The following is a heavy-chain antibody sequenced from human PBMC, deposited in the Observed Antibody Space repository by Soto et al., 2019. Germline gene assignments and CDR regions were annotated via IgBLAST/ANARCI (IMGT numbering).Heavy chain of an antibody. CDR1: GGSISDDTHY. D-gene: IGHD2-8*01. CDR2: IYYSGTS. CDR3: ASLHCTSPGSVPHVY. J-gene: IGHJ4*01. Sequence: SETLSLTCTVSGGSISDDTHYWGWIRQPPGKGLEWIGSIYYSGTSSYNPSLESRVTMSVGTSKKQLSLRLRSVTATDTAVYYCASLHCTSPGSVPHVYWGHRTLVTFS. V-gene: IGHV4-39*01.